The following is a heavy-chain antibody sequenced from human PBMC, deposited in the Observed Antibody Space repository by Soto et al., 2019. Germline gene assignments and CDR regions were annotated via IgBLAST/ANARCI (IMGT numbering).Heavy chain of an antibody. CDR3: ARWSYLDY. Sequence: GGSLRLSCAASGFSFGSYALSWVRQAPGKGLEWVSTISGSDGKTFYADAVKGRFSISRDTSQNTLYLQMNSLRADDTAIYYCARWSYLDYWGQGTRVTVSS. D-gene: IGHD3-3*01. CDR1: GFSFGSYA. CDR2: ISGSDGKT. J-gene: IGHJ4*02. V-gene: IGHV3-23*01.